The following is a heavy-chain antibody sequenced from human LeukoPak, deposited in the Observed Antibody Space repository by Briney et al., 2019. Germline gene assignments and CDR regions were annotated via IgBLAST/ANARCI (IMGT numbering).Heavy chain of an antibody. CDR3: ARAPSCSSTSCYIYYYYYMDV. J-gene: IGHJ6*03. CDR1: GYTFTSYG. D-gene: IGHD2-2*02. CDR2: ISAYNGNT. Sequence: GSSVKVSCKASGYTFTSYGISWVRQAPGQGLEWMGWISAYNGNTNYAQKLQGRVTMTTDTSTSTAYMELRSLRSDDTAVYYCARAPSCSSTSCYIYYYYYMDVWGKGTTVTVSS. V-gene: IGHV1-18*01.